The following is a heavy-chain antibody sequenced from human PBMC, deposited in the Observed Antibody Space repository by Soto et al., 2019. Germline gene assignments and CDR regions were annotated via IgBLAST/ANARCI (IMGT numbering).Heavy chain of an antibody. V-gene: IGHV3-7*01. CDR2: IKQDGSEK. D-gene: IGHD6-19*01. J-gene: IGHJ6*02. CDR3: ARDGDASGWYHYGMDV. Sequence: VGSLRLSCEASGFTLTPYWMNWVRQAPGKGLEWVANIKQDGSEKYYVDSVKGRFFISRDNAKNSLYLQLNSLRAEEDTAVYYCARDGDASGWYHYGMDVWGQGTTVTVSS. CDR1: GFTLTPYW.